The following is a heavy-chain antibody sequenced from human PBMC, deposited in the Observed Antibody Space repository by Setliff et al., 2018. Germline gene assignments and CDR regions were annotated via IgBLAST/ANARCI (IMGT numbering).Heavy chain of an antibody. CDR1: GYSISSGYY. D-gene: IGHD1-20*01. V-gene: IGHV4-38-2*02. J-gene: IGHJ4*02. CDR3: ASGLNWLSSTEFDY. CDR2: IYYSGST. Sequence: SETLSLTCTVSGYSISSGYYWGWIRQPPGKGLEWIGCIYYSGSTYYNPSLKSRVTISLDTSKNQFSLKLTSVTAADTAVYYCASGLNWLSSTEFDYWGQGTLVTGSS.